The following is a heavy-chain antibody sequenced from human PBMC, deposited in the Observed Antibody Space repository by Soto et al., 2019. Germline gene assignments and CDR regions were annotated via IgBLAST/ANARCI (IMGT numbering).Heavy chain of an antibody. Sequence: LSLTCAVSGGSISSGGYSWSWIRQPPGKGLEWIGYIYHSGSTYYNPSLKSRVTISVDRSKNQFSLKLSSVTAADTAVYYCARGVRYYYDSSGYSFDYWGQGTLVTVSS. V-gene: IGHV4-30-2*01. CDR1: GGSISSGGYS. D-gene: IGHD3-22*01. J-gene: IGHJ4*02. CDR3: ARGVRYYYDSSGYSFDY. CDR2: IYHSGST.